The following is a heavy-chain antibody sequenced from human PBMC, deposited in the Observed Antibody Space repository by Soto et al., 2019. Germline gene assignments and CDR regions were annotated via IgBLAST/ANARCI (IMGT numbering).Heavy chain of an antibody. Sequence: EVQLVESGGGLVQPGRSLRLSCAASGFTFDDYAMHWVRQAPGKGLEWVSGISWNSGSIGYADSVKGRFTISRDNAKNSLYLQMNSLRAEDTALYYCAKAGFWRGYDSLVDYWGQGTLVPVSS. CDR2: ISWNSGSI. V-gene: IGHV3-9*01. CDR1: GFTFDDYA. D-gene: IGHD3-3*01. J-gene: IGHJ4*02. CDR3: AKAGFWRGYDSLVDY.